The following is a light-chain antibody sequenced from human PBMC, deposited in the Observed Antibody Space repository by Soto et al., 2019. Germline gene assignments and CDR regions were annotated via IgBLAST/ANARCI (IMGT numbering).Light chain of an antibody. J-gene: IGLJ1*01. CDR1: SSDVGGYNY. Sequence: QSALTQPRSVSGSPGQSVTISCTGTSSDVGGYNYVSWYQPHPGKAPKLMIYDVSKRPSGVPDRVSGSKSGNTASLTISGLQAEDEADYYCCSYAGSYSYVFGTGTKLTVL. V-gene: IGLV2-11*01. CDR3: CSYAGSYSYV. CDR2: DVS.